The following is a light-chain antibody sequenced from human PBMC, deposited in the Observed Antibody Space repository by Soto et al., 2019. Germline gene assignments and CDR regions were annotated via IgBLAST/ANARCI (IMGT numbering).Light chain of an antibody. CDR1: SSDVGSYNP. Sequence: QSVLTQPASVSGSPGQSITISCTGTSSDVGSYNPVSWYQQHPGKAPKLMIYEVSKWPSGVSNRFSGSKSGNTASLTIFGFQAEDEADYYCCSYAGSSTFYVFGTGTKVTVL. CDR2: EVS. V-gene: IGLV2-23*02. CDR3: CSYAGSSTFYV. J-gene: IGLJ1*01.